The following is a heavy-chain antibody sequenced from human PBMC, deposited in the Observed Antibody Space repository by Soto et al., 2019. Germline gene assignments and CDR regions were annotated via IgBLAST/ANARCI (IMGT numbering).Heavy chain of an antibody. J-gene: IGHJ3*02. CDR3: ARGGPRDYYDSSGLAAFDI. Sequence: GGSLRLSCAASGFTFSSYAMHWVRQAPGKGLEYVSAISSNGGSTYYADSVKGRFTISRDNSKNTLYLQMGSLRAEDMAVYYCARGGPRDYYDSSGLAAFDIWGQGTMVTVSS. V-gene: IGHV3-64*02. CDR2: ISSNGGST. D-gene: IGHD3-22*01. CDR1: GFTFSSYA.